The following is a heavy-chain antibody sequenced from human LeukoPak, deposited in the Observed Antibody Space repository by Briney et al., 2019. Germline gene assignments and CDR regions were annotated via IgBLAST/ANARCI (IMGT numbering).Heavy chain of an antibody. CDR1: GFTFSSYV. J-gene: IGHJ1*01. V-gene: IGHV3-30*04. D-gene: IGHD2-2*01. Sequence: GRSLRLSCAASGFTFSSYVMHWVRQAPGKGLEWVAIISYDGSNEYYADSVKGRFTISRDNSKNTLYLQMNSLRAEDTAVYYCAKGYCSSTSCLKTDWGQGALVTVSS. CDR2: ISYDGSNE. CDR3: AKGYCSSTSCLKTD.